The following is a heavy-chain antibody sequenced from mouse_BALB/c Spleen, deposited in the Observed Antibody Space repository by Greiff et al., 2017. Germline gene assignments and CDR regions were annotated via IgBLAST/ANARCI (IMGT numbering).Heavy chain of an antibody. D-gene: IGHD2-3*01. J-gene: IGHJ1*01. Sequence: GGGLVQPKGSLKLSCAASGFTFNTNAMNWVRQAPGKGLEWVARIRSKSNNYATYYADSVKDRFTISRDDSQSMLYLQMNNLKTEDTAMYYCVREGWLLRYWYFDVWGAGTTVTVSS. V-gene: IGHV10S3*01. CDR2: IRSKSNNYAT. CDR1: GFTFNTNA. CDR3: VREGWLLRYWYFDV.